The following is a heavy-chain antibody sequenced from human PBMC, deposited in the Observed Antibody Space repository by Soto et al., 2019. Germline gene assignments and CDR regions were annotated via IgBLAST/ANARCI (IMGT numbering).Heavy chain of an antibody. J-gene: IGHJ3*01. CDR2: INTDGSST. D-gene: IGHD2-8*02. V-gene: IGHV3-74*01. CDR3: ARSPGGYYTG. Sequence: EVQLVESGGGLVKPGGSLRLSCADSGFSFSSYWMHWLRQGPEKGLVWVSRINTDGSSTNYADSVKGRFTISRDNAKSTLYLQMNSLRAEDTAVYYCARSPGGYYTGWGQGTVVTVSS. CDR1: GFSFSSYW.